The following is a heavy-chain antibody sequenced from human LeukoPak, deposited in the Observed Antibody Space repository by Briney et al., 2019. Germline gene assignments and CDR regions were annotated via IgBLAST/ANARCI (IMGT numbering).Heavy chain of an antibody. J-gene: IGHJ6*02. D-gene: IGHD2-8*01. V-gene: IGHV1-18*01. Sequence: ASVKVSCKASGYTFTSYGISWVRQAPGQGLEWMEWISAYNGNTNYAQKLQGRVTMTKDTSTSTASMELRSLTSDDTAVYYCARESLEGVKYYYGMDVWGQGTTVTVPS. CDR3: ARESLEGVKYYYGMDV. CDR2: ISAYNGNT. CDR1: GYTFTSYG.